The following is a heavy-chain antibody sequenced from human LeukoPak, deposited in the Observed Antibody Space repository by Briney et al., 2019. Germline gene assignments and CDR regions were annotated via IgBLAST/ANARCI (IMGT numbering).Heavy chain of an antibody. J-gene: IGHJ5*02. Sequence: GGSLRLSCAASGFTFSSYAMSWVRQAPGKGLEWVSAISGSGGSTYYADSVKGRFTISRGNSKNTLYLQMNSLRAEDTAVYYCAKGSGVLNWFDPRGQGTLVTVSS. CDR2: ISGSGGST. CDR3: AKGSGVLNWFDP. V-gene: IGHV3-23*01. CDR1: GFTFSSYA.